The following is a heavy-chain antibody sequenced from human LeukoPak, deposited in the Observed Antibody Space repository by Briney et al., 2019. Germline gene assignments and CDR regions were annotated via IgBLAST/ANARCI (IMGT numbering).Heavy chain of an antibody. D-gene: IGHD5-24*01. CDR3: ATERWLRRYYFDY. CDR1: GGSISSTTYY. J-gene: IGHJ4*02. Sequence: SETLSLTCIVSGGSISSTTYYWGWIRQPPGKRLEWIGSIYYSGNTYYNPSLKSRVTISVDTSKNQFSLKLSSVTAADTAVYYCATERWLRRYYFDYWGQGTLVTVSS. CDR2: IYYSGNT. V-gene: IGHV4-39*07.